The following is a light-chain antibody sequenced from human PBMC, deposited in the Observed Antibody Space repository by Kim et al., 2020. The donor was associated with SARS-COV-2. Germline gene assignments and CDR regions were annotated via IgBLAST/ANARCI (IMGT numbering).Light chain of an antibody. J-gene: IGKJ1*01. V-gene: IGKV3-20*01. Sequence: EIVLTQSPDTLSLSPGERATLSCRASQSVSSSYLAWYQQKPGQAPRLVIYGASSRATGIPDRFSGSGSGTDFTLTISRLEPEDFAVYYCQQYGSPWTFGQGTKVDIK. CDR1: QSVSSSY. CDR3: QQYGSPWT. CDR2: GAS.